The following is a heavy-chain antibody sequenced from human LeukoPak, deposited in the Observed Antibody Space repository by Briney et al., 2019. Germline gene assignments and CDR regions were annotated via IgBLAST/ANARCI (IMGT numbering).Heavy chain of an antibody. CDR3: ARRGATTSGGYFDY. CDR2: ISYDGSNK. CDR1: GFTFSSYA. D-gene: IGHD1-26*01. V-gene: IGHV3-30-3*01. J-gene: IGHJ4*02. Sequence: PGRSLGLSCAASGFTFSSYAMHWVRQAPGKGLEWVAVISYDGSNKYYADSVKGRFTISRDNSKNTLYLQMNSLRAEDTAVYYCARRGATTSGGYFDYWGQGTLVTVSS.